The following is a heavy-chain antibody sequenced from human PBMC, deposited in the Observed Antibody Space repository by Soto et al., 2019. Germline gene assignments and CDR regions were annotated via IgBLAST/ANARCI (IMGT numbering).Heavy chain of an antibody. CDR3: ARMSYYYDSSGYYRVFDY. J-gene: IGHJ4*02. D-gene: IGHD3-22*01. CDR1: GFSLSTSGMC. CDR2: IDWDDDK. V-gene: IGHV2-70*11. Sequence: SGPTLVKPTQTLTLTCTFSGFSLSTSGMCVSWIRQPPGKALEWLARIDWDDDKYYSTSLKTRLTISKDTSKNQVVLTMTNMDPVDTATYYCARMSYYYDSSGYYRVFDYWGQGTLVTVSS.